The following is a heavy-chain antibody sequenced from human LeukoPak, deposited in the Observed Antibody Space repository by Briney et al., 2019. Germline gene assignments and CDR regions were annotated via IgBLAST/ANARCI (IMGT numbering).Heavy chain of an antibody. CDR3: ARADFIDAGPYLIGP. D-gene: IGHD3-3*01. CDR1: GYSFTHYY. CDR2: INTKSGRT. J-gene: IGHJ5*02. Sequence: ASVRASCKTSGYSFTHYYIHWVRQAPGQGLEWMGWINTKSGRTSSARKFQGRVTMTRDPSITTVYMDMAWLTSDDTAIYFCARADFIDAGPYLIGPWGQGTLVTVSS. V-gene: IGHV1-2*02.